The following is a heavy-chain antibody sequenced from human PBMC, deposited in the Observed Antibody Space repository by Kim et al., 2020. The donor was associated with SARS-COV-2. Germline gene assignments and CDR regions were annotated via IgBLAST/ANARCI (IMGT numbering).Heavy chain of an antibody. Sequence: ANYARKFQGRVTITADESTSTAYMELSSLRSEDTAVYYCATPILNDAFDIWGQGTMVTVSS. CDR3: ATPILNDAFDI. V-gene: IGHV1-69*01. J-gene: IGHJ3*02. D-gene: IGHD2-8*01. CDR2: A.